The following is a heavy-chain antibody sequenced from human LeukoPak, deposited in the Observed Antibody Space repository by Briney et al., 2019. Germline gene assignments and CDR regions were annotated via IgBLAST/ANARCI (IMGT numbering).Heavy chain of an antibody. CDR1: GFTFSSSN. CDR2: ISSSSSTI. V-gene: IGHV3-48*02. CDR3: ARLSSAWYDDY. D-gene: IGHD6-19*01. Sequence: PGGSLRLSCAASGFTFSSSNMNWVRQVPGKGLEWVSYISSSSSTIYYADSVKGRFTISRDSAKNSLYLQMSSLRDEDTAVYYCARLSSAWYDDYWGQGTLVTVSS. J-gene: IGHJ4*02.